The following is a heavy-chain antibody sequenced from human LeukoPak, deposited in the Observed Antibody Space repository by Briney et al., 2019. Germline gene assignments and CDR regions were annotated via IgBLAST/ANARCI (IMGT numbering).Heavy chain of an antibody. Sequence: ASLKVSCKASGYTFSSYGICWVRQGPAQGLEWVGGISAYNGNTTIAQEFQGRDTMTTDTSTSTASMEQRSLRSHDTAVYYCSRDQGIYNHRIIDSWGQGTLVTVSS. V-gene: IGHV1-18*01. CDR1: GYTFSSYG. CDR3: SRDQGIYNHRIIDS. J-gene: IGHJ4*02. CDR2: ISAYNGNT. D-gene: IGHD5-12*01.